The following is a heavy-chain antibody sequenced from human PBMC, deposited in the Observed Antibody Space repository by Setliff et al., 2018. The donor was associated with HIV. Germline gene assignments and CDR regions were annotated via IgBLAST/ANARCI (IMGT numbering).Heavy chain of an antibody. Sequence: SETLSLTCTVSGGSISSYYWSWIRQPAGKGLEWIGRIYTSGSTNYNPSLKSRVTMSVDTSKNQFSLKLSSVTAADTAVYYCAREEGGSSGYYYHYYYYMDVWGKGTTVTVSS. CDR1: GGSISSYY. J-gene: IGHJ6*03. CDR2: IYTSGST. D-gene: IGHD3-22*01. V-gene: IGHV4-4*07. CDR3: AREEGGSSGYYYHYYYYMDV.